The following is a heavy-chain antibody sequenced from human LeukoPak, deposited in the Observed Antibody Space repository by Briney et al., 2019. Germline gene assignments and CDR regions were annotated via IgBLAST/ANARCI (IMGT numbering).Heavy chain of an antibody. V-gene: IGHV1-18*01. CDR1: GYTFTSYG. J-gene: IGHJ6*02. CDR3: ARETVYCCGGSCYSDYCYGMDV. Sequence: ASVKVSCKASGYTFTSYGISWVRQAPGQGLEWMGWISAYNGNTNYAQKLQGRVTMTTDTSTSTAYMELRSLRSDDTAVYYCARETVYCCGGSCYSDYCYGMDVWGQGTTVTVSS. D-gene: IGHD2-15*01. CDR2: ISAYNGNT.